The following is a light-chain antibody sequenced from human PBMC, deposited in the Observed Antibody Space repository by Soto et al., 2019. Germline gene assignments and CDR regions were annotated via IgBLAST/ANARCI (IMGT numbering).Light chain of an antibody. Sequence: EILLTQSPVTLSLYPGQRATLSCRASQSISTYLAWYQVKPGQAPRLLIYDASSRATGVPARFSGSGSGTDFSLTISSLEPEDVAVYYCQQRSQWPPMTFGQGTRLEIK. V-gene: IGKV3-11*01. J-gene: IGKJ5*01. CDR3: QQRSQWPPMT. CDR1: QSISTY. CDR2: DAS.